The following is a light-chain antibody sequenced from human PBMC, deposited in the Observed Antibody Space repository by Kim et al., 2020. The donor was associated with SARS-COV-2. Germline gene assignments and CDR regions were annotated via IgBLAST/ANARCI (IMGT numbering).Light chain of an antibody. CDR1: SSDVGGSNY. J-gene: IGLJ2*01. CDR2: DVS. CDR3: SSYTSSSTLVV. V-gene: IGLV2-14*03. Sequence: QSALTQPASVSGSPGQSITISCTGTSSDVGGSNYVSWYQQHPGKAPKLMIYDVSNRPSGVSNRFSGSKSGNTASLTISGLQAEDEADYYCSSYTSSSTLVVFGGGTQLTVL.